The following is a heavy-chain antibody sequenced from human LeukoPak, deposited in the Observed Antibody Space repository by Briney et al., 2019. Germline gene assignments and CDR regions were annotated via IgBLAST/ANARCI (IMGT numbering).Heavy chain of an antibody. J-gene: IGHJ4*01. CDR3: AKQLGYXSDGSXYFPY. D-gene: IGHD2-15*01. Sequence: GGSLRLSCAASGFMFSSNWMSWVRLAPGKGLEWVANIKEDGTETYYVDSVKGRFTISRDNAKNSLYLQMNSLRVEDTAVYYCAKQLGYXSDGSXYFPYXXXXTLVTVSS. CDR2: IKEDGTET. CDR1: GFMFSSNW. V-gene: IGHV3-7*03.